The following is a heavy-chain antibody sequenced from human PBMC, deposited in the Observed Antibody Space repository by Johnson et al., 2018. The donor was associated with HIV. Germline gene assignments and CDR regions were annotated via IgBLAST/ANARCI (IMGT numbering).Heavy chain of an antibody. J-gene: IGHJ3*02. CDR2: IWPDGSNR. CDR3: AREWSNNRWTYGLDI. V-gene: IGHV3-33*01. CDR1: GLSLSAYG. Sequence: QVQLVESGGGVVQPGRSLRLSCEASGLSLSAYGLHWVRQAPGKGLEWLAVIWPDGSNRFYADSVKGRFTISRDNSKNTLSLQMNSLRADDTAVYYCAREWSNNRWTYGLDIWGQGTMVTVSS. D-gene: IGHD1/OR15-1a*01.